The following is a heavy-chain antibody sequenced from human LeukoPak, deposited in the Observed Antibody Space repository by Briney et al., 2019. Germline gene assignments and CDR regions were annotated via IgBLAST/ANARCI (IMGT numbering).Heavy chain of an antibody. CDR2: INWNGGST. D-gene: IGHD3-10*01. V-gene: IGHV3-20*04. J-gene: IGHJ3*02. Sequence: GGSLRLSCAASGFTFDDYGMSWVRQAPGKGLEWVSGINWNGGSTGYADSVKGRFTISRDNAKNSLYLQVSSLRAEDTAWYYCARGQNYYGSGSQTFDIWGQGAMFSASS. CDR3: ARGQNYYGSGSQTFDI. CDR1: GFTFDDYG.